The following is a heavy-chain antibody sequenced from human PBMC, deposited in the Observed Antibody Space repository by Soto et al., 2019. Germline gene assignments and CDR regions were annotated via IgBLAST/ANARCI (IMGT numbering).Heavy chain of an antibody. CDR2: ISYDGSNK. CDR3: AKSWMSRNYYYYYGMDV. CDR1: GFTFSSYG. V-gene: IGHV3-30*18. J-gene: IGHJ6*02. D-gene: IGHD2-2*03. Sequence: GGSLRLSCAASGFTFSSYGMHWVRQAPGKGLEWVAVISYDGSNKYYADSVKGRFTIPRDNSKNTPYLQMNSLRAEDTAVYYCAKSWMSRNYYYYYGMDVWGQGTTVTVSS.